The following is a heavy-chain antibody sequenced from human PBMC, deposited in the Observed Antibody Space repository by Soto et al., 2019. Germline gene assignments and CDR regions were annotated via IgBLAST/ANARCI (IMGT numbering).Heavy chain of an antibody. CDR2: IKHSDGST. CDR1: GYNFNKYY. D-gene: IGHD2-21*02. Sequence: ASVKVSCRASGYNFNKYYIDWVRQAPGQGLERMGIIKHSDGSTTYAQKFQGRVTMIRDTSTSKDYLELSSLRAEDTAVYYCARGLAPYVLTAQKSWGQGPLVTVLL. V-gene: IGHV1-46*02. J-gene: IGHJ5*02. CDR3: ARGLAPYVLTAQKS.